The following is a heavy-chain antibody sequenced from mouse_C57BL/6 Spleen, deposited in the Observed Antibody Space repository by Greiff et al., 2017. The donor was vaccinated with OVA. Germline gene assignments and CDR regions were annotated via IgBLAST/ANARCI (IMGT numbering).Heavy chain of an antibody. CDR3: ARHEENYSNYEGWYFDV. J-gene: IGHJ1*03. V-gene: IGHV1-62-2*01. CDR1: GYTFTEYT. CDR2: FYPGSGSI. Sequence: QVQLQQSGAELVKPGASVKLSCKASGYTFTEYTIHWVKQRSGQGLEWIGWFYPGSGSIKYTEKFKDKATLTADKSSSTVYLELSRLTSEDSAVYFGARHEENYSNYEGWYFDVWGTGTTVTVSS. D-gene: IGHD2-5*01.